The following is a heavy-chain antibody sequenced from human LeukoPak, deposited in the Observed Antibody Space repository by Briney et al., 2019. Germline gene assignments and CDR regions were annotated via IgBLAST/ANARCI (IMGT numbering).Heavy chain of an antibody. J-gene: IGHJ3*02. Sequence: GGSLRLSCAASGFTFSSYAMHWVRQAPGKGLEWVAVISYDGSNKYYADSVKGRFTISRDNSKNTLYLQMNSLRAEDTAVYYCARVAAMVREADAFDIWGQGTMVTVSS. CDR3: ARVAAMVREADAFDI. CDR2: ISYDGSNK. V-gene: IGHV3-30-3*01. CDR1: GFTFSSYA. D-gene: IGHD3-10*01.